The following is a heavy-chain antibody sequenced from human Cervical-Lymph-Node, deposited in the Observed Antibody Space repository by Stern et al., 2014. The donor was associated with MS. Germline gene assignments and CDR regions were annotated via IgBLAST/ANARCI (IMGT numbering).Heavy chain of an antibody. J-gene: IGHJ4*02. CDR2: TTNVGST. CDR1: GFTVSRDY. CDR3: ARDTSSPERSDW. Sequence: VQLVQSGGGVIQPGGSLRLSCTASGFTVSRDYMTWVRQAPGKGLEWVSLTTNVGSTFYTDSVKGRFTISRDDSKNTVYLHMTSLRAEDTAMYYCARDTSSPERSDWWGQGTLVTVSS. V-gene: IGHV3-53*01. D-gene: IGHD1-1*01.